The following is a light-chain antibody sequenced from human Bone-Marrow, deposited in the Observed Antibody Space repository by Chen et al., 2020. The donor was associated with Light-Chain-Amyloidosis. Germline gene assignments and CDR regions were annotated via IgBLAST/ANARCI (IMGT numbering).Light chain of an antibody. CDR3: QVWDRSSDRPV. CDR1: NIGSSS. J-gene: IGLJ3*02. V-gene: IGLV3-21*02. CDR2: DDS. Sequence: SSVLTQPSSLSVAPGQTATIACGGNNIGSSSVHWYQQTPGQSPLLFVYDDSARPSGIPERVSGTKAGNTATRTSSRVEAGEEADYYWQVWDRSSDRPVLGGGTKLTVL.